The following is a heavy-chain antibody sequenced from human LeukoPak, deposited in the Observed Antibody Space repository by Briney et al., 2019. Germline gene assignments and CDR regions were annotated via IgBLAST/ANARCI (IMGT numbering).Heavy chain of an antibody. CDR2: MNSDGSTT. CDR3: AGGVASSGWTTHDY. D-gene: IGHD6-19*01. J-gene: IGHJ4*02. Sequence: GGSLRLSCAASRFIFSSYWMHWVRQAPGKGLVWVSRMNSDGSTTSYADSVKGRFIISRDNAKNMLYLQMNSLRVEDTAVYYCAGGVASSGWTTHDYWGQGTLVTVSS. CDR1: RFIFSSYW. V-gene: IGHV3-74*01.